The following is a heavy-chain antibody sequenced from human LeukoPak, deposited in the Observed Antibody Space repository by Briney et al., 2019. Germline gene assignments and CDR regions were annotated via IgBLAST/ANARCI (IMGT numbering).Heavy chain of an antibody. CDR1: GFTFSSYE. D-gene: IGHD1-26*01. CDR2: ISSSGSTT. J-gene: IGHJ6*02. Sequence: PGGSLRLSCAASGFTFSSYEMNWVRQAPGKGLEWVSYISSSGSTTYYADSVKGRFTISRDNSKNTLYLQMNSLRAEDTAVYYCAKCHSGNYYYGMDVWGQGTTVTVSS. CDR3: AKCHSGNYYYGMDV. V-gene: IGHV3-48*03.